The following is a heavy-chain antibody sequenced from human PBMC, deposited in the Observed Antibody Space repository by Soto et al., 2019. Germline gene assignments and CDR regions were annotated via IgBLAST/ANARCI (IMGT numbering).Heavy chain of an antibody. J-gene: IGHJ4*02. V-gene: IGHV3-33*01. CDR3: ARRPGLDY. CDR1: GFTFSSYG. Sequence: QVQLVESGGGVVQPGRSLRLSCAASGFTFSSYGMHWVRQAPGKGLEWVAVIWYDGSNKYYADSVKGRFTISRDNPKNTLYLQMNSLRADDTAVYYCARRPGLDYWGQETLVTVSS. CDR2: IWYDGSNK.